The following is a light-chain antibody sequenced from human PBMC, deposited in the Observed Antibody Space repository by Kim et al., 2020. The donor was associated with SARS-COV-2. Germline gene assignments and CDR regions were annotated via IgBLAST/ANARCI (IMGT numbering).Light chain of an antibody. CDR2: GAS. J-gene: IGKJ4*01. CDR3: QQYNNWPPA. Sequence: VSPGERATLSCRASQSVSSNLAWDQQKPGQAPRLLIYGASTRATGIPARFSGSGSGTEFTLTISSLQSEDFAVYYCQQYNNWPPAFGGGTKVDIK. CDR1: QSVSSN. V-gene: IGKV3-15*01.